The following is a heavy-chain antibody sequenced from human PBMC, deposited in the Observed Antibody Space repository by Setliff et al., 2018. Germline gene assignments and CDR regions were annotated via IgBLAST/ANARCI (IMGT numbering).Heavy chain of an antibody. V-gene: IGHV1-2*02. Sequence: GASVKVSCKASGYTFSGYYLHWVRQAPGQGPEWMGWINPNAGGTNYAQKFQGRVTMTGDTSISTAYMELARLTSDDTAVYYCARENRHGWEGLIEDWGQGTLVTVSS. CDR1: GYTFSGYY. CDR3: ARENRHGWEGLIED. D-gene: IGHD2-21*01. CDR2: INPNAGGT. J-gene: IGHJ4*02.